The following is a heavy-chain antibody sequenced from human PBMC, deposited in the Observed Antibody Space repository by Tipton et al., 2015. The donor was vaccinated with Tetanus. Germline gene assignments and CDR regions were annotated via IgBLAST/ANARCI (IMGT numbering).Heavy chain of an antibody. V-gene: IGHV4-38-2*01. CDR1: GYSISSGYY. CDR3: ARAVVTARRFDP. D-gene: IGHD2-21*02. CDR2: IYHSGST. J-gene: IGHJ5*02. Sequence: TLSLTCAVSGYSISSGYYWGWIRQPPGKGLEWIGSIYHSGSTYYNPSLKSRVTISVDTSKNQFSLKLSSVTAADTAVYYCARAVVTARRFDPWGQGTLATVSS.